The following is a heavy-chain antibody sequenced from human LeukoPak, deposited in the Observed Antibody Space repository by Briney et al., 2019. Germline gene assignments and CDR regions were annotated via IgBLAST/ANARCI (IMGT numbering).Heavy chain of an antibody. D-gene: IGHD3-3*01. V-gene: IGHV3-23*01. Sequence: PGGSLRLSCGASGFTFSTYSMNWVRQAPGKGLEWVSVISGSGGSTYYADSVKGRFTISRDNSKNTLYLQMNSLRAEDTAGYYCAKKMSGYYSFDYWGQGTLVTVSS. J-gene: IGHJ4*02. CDR2: ISGSGGST. CDR3: AKKMSGYYSFDY. CDR1: GFTFSTYS.